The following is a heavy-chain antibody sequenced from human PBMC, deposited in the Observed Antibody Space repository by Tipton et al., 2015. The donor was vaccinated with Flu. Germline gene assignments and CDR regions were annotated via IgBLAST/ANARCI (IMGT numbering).Heavy chain of an antibody. D-gene: IGHD6-13*01. CDR3: ARGPYGYGYYYYYGMDV. V-gene: IGHV4-34*01. CDR1: GGSFSGYY. Sequence: TLSLTCAVYGGSFSGYYWSWIRQPPGKGLEWIGEINHSGSTNYNPSLKSRVTISVDTSKNQFSLKLSSVTAADTAVYYCARGPYGYGYYYYYGMDVWGQGTTVTVSS. J-gene: IGHJ6*02. CDR2: INHSGST.